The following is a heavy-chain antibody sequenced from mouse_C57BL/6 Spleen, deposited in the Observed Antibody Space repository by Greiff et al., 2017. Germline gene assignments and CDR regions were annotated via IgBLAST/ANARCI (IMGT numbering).Heavy chain of an antibody. CDR2: IDPSDSYT. D-gene: IGHD1-1*01. CDR3: ARWGYGSSYIAY. Sequence: VQLQQPGAELVMPGASVKLSCKASGYTFTSYWMHWVKQRPGQGLEWIGEIDPSDSYTNYNQKFKGKSTLTVDKSSSTAYMQLSSLSSEDSAVYYCARWGYGSSYIAYWGQGTLVTVSA. CDR1: GYTFTSYW. J-gene: IGHJ3*01. V-gene: IGHV1-69*01.